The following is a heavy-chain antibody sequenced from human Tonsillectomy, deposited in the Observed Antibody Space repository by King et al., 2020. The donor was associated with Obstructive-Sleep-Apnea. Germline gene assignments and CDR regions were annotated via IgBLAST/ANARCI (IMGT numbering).Heavy chain of an antibody. CDR1: GDSIGTTSFY. CDR3: ARSLVLAYDL. J-gene: IGHJ3*01. V-gene: IGHV4-39*01. CDR2: IIYTGTT. Sequence: QLQESGPGLVKPSETLSLTCTVSGDSIGTTSFYWGWIRQSPGKGLEWIGTIIYTGTTSYNPSLKSRLTMSVDTSKNQFSLSLRSVTAADTAVYYCARSLVLAYDLSGQGAMVTVSS.